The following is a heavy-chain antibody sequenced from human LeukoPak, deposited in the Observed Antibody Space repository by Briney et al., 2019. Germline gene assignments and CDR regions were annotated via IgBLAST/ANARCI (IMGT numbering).Heavy chain of an antibody. D-gene: IGHD3-22*01. J-gene: IGHJ4*02. Sequence: GASVKVSCKASGGTFSSYAISWVRQAPGQGLEWMGGIIPIFGTANYAQKFQGRVTITADESTSTAYMELSSLRSEDTAVYYCAGGYYDSSGYFVFDYWGQGTLVTVSS. V-gene: IGHV1-69*13. CDR3: AGGYYDSSGYFVFDY. CDR2: IIPIFGTA. CDR1: GGTFSSYA.